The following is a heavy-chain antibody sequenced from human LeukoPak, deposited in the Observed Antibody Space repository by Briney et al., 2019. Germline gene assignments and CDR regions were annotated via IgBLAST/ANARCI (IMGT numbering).Heavy chain of an antibody. J-gene: IGHJ3*02. CDR3: ARRDSSGYTHDAFDI. CDR2: IIPIFGTA. CDR1: GGTFSSYA. Sequence: GASVKVSCKASGGTFSSYAISWVRQAPGQGLEWTGGIIPIFGTANYAQKFQGRVTITADESTSTAYMELSSLRSEDTAVYYCARRDSSGYTHDAFDIWGQGTMVTVSS. D-gene: IGHD3-22*01. V-gene: IGHV1-69*01.